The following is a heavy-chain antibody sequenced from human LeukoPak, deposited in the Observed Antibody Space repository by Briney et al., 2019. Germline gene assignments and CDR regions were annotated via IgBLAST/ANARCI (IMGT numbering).Heavy chain of an antibody. CDR1: GDSISGSY. Sequence: PSETLFLTCTVSGDSISGSYWSWVRQPPGQGLEWSGQIHYSGRADYNPSLKRRITISVDTSKNKMSLTLTSVTAADTAIYYCVKFGVDYDMGVWGQGTTVTVSS. D-gene: IGHD3-16*01. J-gene: IGHJ6*02. CDR3: VKFGVDYDMGV. CDR2: IHYSGRA. V-gene: IGHV4-59*01.